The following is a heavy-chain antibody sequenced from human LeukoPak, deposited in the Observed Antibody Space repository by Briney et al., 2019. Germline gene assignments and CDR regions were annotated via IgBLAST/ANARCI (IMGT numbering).Heavy chain of an antibody. Sequence: ASVKVSCKASGYTFTSCGISWVRQAPGQGLEWMGWISAYNGNTNYAQKVQGRVTMTTDTSTSTAYMELRSLRSDDTAVYYCARDLKRGYSSGRYSWGTGSSNDYWGQGTLVTVSS. V-gene: IGHV1-18*01. D-gene: IGHD6-19*01. J-gene: IGHJ4*02. CDR1: GYTFTSCG. CDR3: ARDLKRGYSSGRYSWGTGSSNDY. CDR2: ISAYNGNT.